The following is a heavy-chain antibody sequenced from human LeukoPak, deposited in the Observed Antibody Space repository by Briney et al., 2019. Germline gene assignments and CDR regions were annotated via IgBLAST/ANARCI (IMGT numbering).Heavy chain of an antibody. V-gene: IGHV1-69*01. D-gene: IGHD2-2*01. Sequence: ASVKVSCKASGGTFSSYAISWVRQAPGQGLEWMGGIIPIFGTANYAQKFQGRVTITADESTSTASMELSSLRSEDTAVYYCARDIPRYCSSTSCPGNIRFDPWGQGTLVTVSS. J-gene: IGHJ5*02. CDR3: ARDIPRYCSSTSCPGNIRFDP. CDR1: GGTFSSYA. CDR2: IIPIFGTA.